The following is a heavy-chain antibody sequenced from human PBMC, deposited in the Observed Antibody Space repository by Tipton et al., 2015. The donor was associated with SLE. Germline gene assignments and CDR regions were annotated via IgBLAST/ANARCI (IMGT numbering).Heavy chain of an antibody. J-gene: IGHJ3*02. D-gene: IGHD4-17*01. CDR1: GGSFSGYS. Sequence: TLSLTCAVSGGSFSGYSWSWIRQPPGKGLEWNGKINHSGSTNYNSSLKSRVTISVDTSKNQISLKVSSVTAADTAVYNRARGDYVERALDIWGQGTMVTVSS. CDR2: INHSGST. CDR3: ARGDYVERALDI. V-gene: IGHV4-34*01.